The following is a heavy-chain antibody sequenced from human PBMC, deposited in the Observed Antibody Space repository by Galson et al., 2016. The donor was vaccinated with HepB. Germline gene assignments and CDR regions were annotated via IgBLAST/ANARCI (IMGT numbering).Heavy chain of an antibody. CDR1: GFTFGSYA. Sequence: SLRLSCAASGFTFGSYAMHWVRQAPGKGLEWVAVISYDGSNKYYADSVKGRFTVSRDNAKNSLYLQMNSLRVDDTAVYYCARLYGDVTLFDYWGQGTLVTVSS. V-gene: IGHV3-30*03. CDR2: ISYDGSNK. J-gene: IGHJ4*02. D-gene: IGHD4-17*01. CDR3: ARLYGDVTLFDY.